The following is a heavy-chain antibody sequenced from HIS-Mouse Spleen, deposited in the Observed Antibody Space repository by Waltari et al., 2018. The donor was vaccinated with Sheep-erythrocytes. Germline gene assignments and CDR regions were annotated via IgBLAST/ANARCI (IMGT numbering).Heavy chain of an antibody. V-gene: IGHV3-30-3*01. Sequence: QVQLVESGGGVVQPGRSLRLSCAASGFTFRSYAMHWVRQAPGKGLEWVAVISYDGSNKYYADSVKGRFTISRDNSKNTLYLQMNSLRAEDTAVYYCARGAFDIWGQGTMVTVSS. CDR2: ISYDGSNK. CDR1: GFTFRSYA. J-gene: IGHJ3*02. CDR3: ARGAFDI.